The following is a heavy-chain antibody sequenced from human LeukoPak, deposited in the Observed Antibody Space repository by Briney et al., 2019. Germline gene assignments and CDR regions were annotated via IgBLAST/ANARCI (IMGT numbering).Heavy chain of an antibody. D-gene: IGHD3-22*01. J-gene: IGHJ4*02. CDR3: ARDRYYHDPTGFLFDN. CDR1: GFTFSNYG. Sequence: GGSLRLSCAASGFTFSNYGIHWVRQAPGKGLEWVAAIWYDGSNKYYADSVKGRFTISRDNSKNTVYLQMNSLRVEDTALYYCARDRYYHDPTGFLFDNCGQGTLVTVSS. CDR2: IWYDGSNK. V-gene: IGHV3-33*01.